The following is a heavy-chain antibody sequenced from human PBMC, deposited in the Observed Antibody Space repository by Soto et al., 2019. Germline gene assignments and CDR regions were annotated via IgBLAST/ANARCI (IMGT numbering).Heavy chain of an antibody. Sequence: PGGSLRLSCTASGFTFGDYAMSWFRQAPGKGLEWVGFIRSKAYGGTTEYAASVKGRFTISRDDSKSIAYLQMNSLKTEDTAVYYCTSRLIAAADNWFDPWGQGTLVTVSS. CDR2: IRSKAYGGTT. V-gene: IGHV3-49*03. J-gene: IGHJ5*02. CDR3: TSRLIAAADNWFDP. D-gene: IGHD6-13*01. CDR1: GFTFGDYA.